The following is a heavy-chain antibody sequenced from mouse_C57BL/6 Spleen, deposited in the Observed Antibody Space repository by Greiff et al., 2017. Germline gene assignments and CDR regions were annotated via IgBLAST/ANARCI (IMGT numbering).Heavy chain of an antibody. CDR1: GYTFTSYW. CDR2: IDPNSGGT. V-gene: IGHV1-72*01. J-gene: IGHJ4*01. CDR3: ARGVLSQAMDY. D-gene: IGHD1-1*01. Sequence: QVQLQQSGAELVKPGASVKLSCKASGYTFTSYWMHWVKQRPGRGLEWIGRIDPNSGGTKYNEKFKSKATLTVDKPSSTAHMQLSSLTSEDSAVYYCARGVLSQAMDYWGQGTSVTVSS.